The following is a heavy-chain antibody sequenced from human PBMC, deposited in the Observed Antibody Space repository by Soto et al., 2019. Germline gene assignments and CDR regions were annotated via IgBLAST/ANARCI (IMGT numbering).Heavy chain of an antibody. CDR1: GFSLSTSGVG. CDR2: IYWDDDK. Sequence: QITLKESGPTLVKPTQTLTLTCTFSGFSLSTSGVGVGWIRQPPGKALEWLALIYWDDDKRYSPSLKSRLTITKDTSKNQVVLTMTNMDPVDTATYYYAREYYDFWSGYYTGPTYYYYGMDVWGQGTTVTVSS. J-gene: IGHJ6*02. V-gene: IGHV2-5*02. CDR3: AREYYDFWSGYYTGPTYYYYGMDV. D-gene: IGHD3-3*01.